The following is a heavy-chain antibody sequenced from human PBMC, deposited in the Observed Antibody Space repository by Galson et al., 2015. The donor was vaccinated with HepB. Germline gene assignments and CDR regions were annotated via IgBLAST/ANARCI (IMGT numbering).Heavy chain of an antibody. V-gene: IGHV4-59*01. CDR3: ARNTRTYYSNNGVYTSPRVGYYFDL. Sequence: SETLSLTCKVSGDSIKSFYWNWIRQPPGKGLEWIGYVYNTGSTNYSPPPKSRVTTSVDTSKNQFSLQLTSVTAADTAVYYCARNTRTYYSNNGVYTSPRVGYYFDLWGLGELVTVSS. CDR2: VYNTGST. CDR1: GDSIKSFY. J-gene: IGHJ4*02. D-gene: IGHD2-8*01.